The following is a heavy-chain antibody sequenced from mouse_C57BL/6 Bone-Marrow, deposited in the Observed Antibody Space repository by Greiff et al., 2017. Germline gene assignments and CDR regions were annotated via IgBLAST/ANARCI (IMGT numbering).Heavy chain of an antibody. CDR3: ASKGSSYGYYAMDY. V-gene: IGHV14-3*01. CDR2: IDPANGNT. D-gene: IGHD1-1*01. J-gene: IGHJ4*01. Sequence: EVQLQQSVAELVRPGASVKLSCTASGFNIKNTYMHWVKQRHEQGLEWIGRIDPANGNTKDAPKCQGKATITADTSATTAYLQLSSLTSEYTAIYYCASKGSSYGYYAMDYWGQGTSVTVSS. CDR1: GFNIKNTY.